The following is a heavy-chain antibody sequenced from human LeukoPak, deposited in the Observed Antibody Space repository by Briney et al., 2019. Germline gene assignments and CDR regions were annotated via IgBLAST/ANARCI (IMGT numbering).Heavy chain of an antibody. J-gene: IGHJ4*02. CDR1: GFTFSSYA. CDR2: ISGSGGST. CDR3: ANAHGTTPTYYDFWSGYTHFDY. Sequence: GGSLRLSCAASGFTFSSYAMSWVRQAPGKGLEWVSAISGSGGSTYYADSVKGRFTISRDNSKNTLYLQMNSLRAEDTAVYYCANAHGTTPTYYDFWSGYTHFDYWGQGTLVTVSS. D-gene: IGHD3-3*01. V-gene: IGHV3-23*01.